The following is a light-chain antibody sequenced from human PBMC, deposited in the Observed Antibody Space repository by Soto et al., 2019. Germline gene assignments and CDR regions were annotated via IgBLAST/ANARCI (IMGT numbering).Light chain of an antibody. V-gene: IGKV1-9*01. CDR2: AAS. CDR1: QDISSY. CDR3: QQLNSYPWT. Sequence: SQLTQSPSSLSASVGDRVTITCRASQDISSYLAWYQQEPGKAPKLLIYAASTLQSGVPPRFSGSGSGTDFTLTISTLQPEDFATYYCQQLNSYPWTFGQGTKVDIK. J-gene: IGKJ1*01.